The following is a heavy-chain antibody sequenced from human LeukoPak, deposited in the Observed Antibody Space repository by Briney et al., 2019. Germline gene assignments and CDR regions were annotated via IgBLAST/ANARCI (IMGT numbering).Heavy chain of an antibody. D-gene: IGHD3-22*01. CDR1: GFRFSDYW. CDR3: AKGTYYYDSSGYYPNDY. J-gene: IGHJ4*02. Sequence: GGSLRLSCVASGFRFSDYWMSWVRQAPGKGLEWVAVISYDGSNKYYADSVKGRFAISRDNSKNTLYLQMNSLRAEDTAVYYCAKGTYYYDSSGYYPNDYWGQGTLVTVSS. CDR2: ISYDGSNK. V-gene: IGHV3-30*18.